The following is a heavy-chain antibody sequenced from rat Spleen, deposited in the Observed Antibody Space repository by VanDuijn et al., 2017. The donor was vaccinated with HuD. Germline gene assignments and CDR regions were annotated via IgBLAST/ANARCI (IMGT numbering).Heavy chain of an antibody. CDR1: GFTFSNAA. Sequence: VQLMESGGGLVQPGRSLKLSCVASGFTFSNAAMYWVRQAPGKGLEWVARIRTKPNNYATYYADSVKGRFTISRDDSKSMVYLQMDNLKTEDTAMYYCTAEITTPVDAWGQGASVTVSS. CDR2: IRTKPNNYAT. D-gene: IGHD1-10*01. J-gene: IGHJ4*01. CDR3: TAEITTPVDA. V-gene: IGHV10-5*01.